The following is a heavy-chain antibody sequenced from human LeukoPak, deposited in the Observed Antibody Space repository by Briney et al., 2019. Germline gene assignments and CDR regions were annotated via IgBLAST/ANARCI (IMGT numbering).Heavy chain of an antibody. CDR2: IYYSGST. CDR1: GGSISSSSYY. D-gene: IGHD4-17*01. V-gene: IGHV4-39*01. Sequence: PSETLSLTCIVSGGSISSSSYYWGWIRQPPGKGLEWIGTIYYSGSTYYNPSLKSRVTTSVDTSKSQFSLKLTSVTAADTAVYARGGGDYYMDVWDIGTTVTVSS. J-gene: IGHJ6*03. CDR3: GGGDYYMDV.